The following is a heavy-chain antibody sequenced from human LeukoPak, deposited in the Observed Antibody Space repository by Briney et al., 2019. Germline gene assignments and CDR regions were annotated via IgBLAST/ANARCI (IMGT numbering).Heavy chain of an antibody. CDR1: GGSISSGDYY. D-gene: IGHD5-24*01. Sequence: PSETLSLTCTVSGGSISSGDYYWSWIRQPPGKGLEWIGYIYYSGSTYYNPSLKSRVTISVDTSKNQFSLKLSSVTAADTAVYYCARTDGYNLLWYFDLWGRGTLVTVSS. CDR3: ARTDGYNLLWYFDL. V-gene: IGHV4-30-4*01. CDR2: IYYSGST. J-gene: IGHJ2*01.